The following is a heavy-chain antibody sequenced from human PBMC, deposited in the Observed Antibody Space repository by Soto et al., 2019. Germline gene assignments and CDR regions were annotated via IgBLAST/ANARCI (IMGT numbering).Heavy chain of an antibody. Sequence: ASVKVSCKASGYTFTSYAMHWVRQAPGQRLEWMGWINAGNGNTNYAQKLQGRVTMTTDTSTSTAYMELRSLRSDDTAVYYCARVYDFWSGYYLDGMDVWGQGTTVTVSS. V-gene: IGHV1-3*01. CDR3: ARVYDFWSGYYLDGMDV. D-gene: IGHD3-3*01. J-gene: IGHJ6*02. CDR1: GYTFTSYA. CDR2: INAGNGNT.